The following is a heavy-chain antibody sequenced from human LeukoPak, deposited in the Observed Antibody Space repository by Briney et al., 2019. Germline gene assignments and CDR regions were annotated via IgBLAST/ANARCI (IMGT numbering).Heavy chain of an antibody. J-gene: IGHJ4*02. Sequence: GGSLRPSCAASGFTFSSYSMNWVRQAPGKGLEWVSSISSSSSYIYYADSVKGRFTISRDNAKNSLYLQMNSLRAEDTAVYYCAREERITMIVVVAYYFDYWGQGTLVTVSS. CDR2: ISSSSSYI. D-gene: IGHD3-22*01. CDR3: AREERITMIVVVAYYFDY. CDR1: GFTFSSYS. V-gene: IGHV3-21*01.